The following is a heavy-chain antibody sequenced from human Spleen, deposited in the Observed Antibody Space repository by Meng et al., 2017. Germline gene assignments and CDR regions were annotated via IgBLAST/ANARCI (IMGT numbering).Heavy chain of an antibody. Sequence: ASVKVSCKTSGYTFTGYYIHWVRQAPGQGLKWMGRINPKSGATNYAQRFQDRVTMTRDTSINTAYMELNRLISDDTAVYYCARGSIKGDNWFDPWGQGTLVTVSS. CDR2: INPKSGAT. D-gene: IGHD3-9*01. J-gene: IGHJ5*02. V-gene: IGHV1-2*06. CDR1: GYTFTGYY. CDR3: ARGSIKGDNWFDP.